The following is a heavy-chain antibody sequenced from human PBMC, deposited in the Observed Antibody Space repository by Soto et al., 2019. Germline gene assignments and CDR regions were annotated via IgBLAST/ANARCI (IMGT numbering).Heavy chain of an antibody. D-gene: IGHD2-15*01. CDR3: ARGISLIVEVQRDAPDKFYFDS. J-gene: IGHJ4*02. V-gene: IGHV4-34*01. Sequence: SETLSVTCAVYGGSFSGYYWSWIRQRPGKGLEWIGEINHSGSTNSNPSLKSRVTISVDTSKNQFSLKLSYVTAADTAVYYCARGISLIVEVQRDAPDKFYFDSWGQGTLVTVSS. CDR1: GGSFSGYY. CDR2: INHSGST.